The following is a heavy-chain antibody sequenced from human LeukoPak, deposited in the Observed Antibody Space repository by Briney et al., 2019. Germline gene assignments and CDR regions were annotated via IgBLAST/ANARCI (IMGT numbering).Heavy chain of an antibody. D-gene: IGHD6-19*01. V-gene: IGHV4-39*01. Sequence: SETLSLTCTVSGGSISSSSYYRGWIRQPPGKGLEWIGSINYSGSTYYNPSLKSRVTISVDTSKNQFSLNLSSVTATDTAVYYCARRGNSGRSFDYWGQGTLVTVSS. CDR3: ARRGNSGRSFDY. CDR1: GGSISSSSYY. J-gene: IGHJ4*02. CDR2: INYSGST.